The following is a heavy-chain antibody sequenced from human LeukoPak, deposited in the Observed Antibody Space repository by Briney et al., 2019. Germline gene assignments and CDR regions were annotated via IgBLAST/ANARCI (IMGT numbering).Heavy chain of an antibody. Sequence: GESLKISCKGSGYTFTSYWIGWVRQMPGKGLEWLGIISPVDSDTRYSPSFQGQVTISADKSISTAYLQWNSLKASDTAMYYCVRHVPFGGSYYFDYWGQGTLVTVSS. J-gene: IGHJ4*02. CDR1: GYTFTSYW. CDR3: VRHVPFGGSYYFDY. V-gene: IGHV5-51*01. CDR2: ISPVDSDT. D-gene: IGHD1-26*01.